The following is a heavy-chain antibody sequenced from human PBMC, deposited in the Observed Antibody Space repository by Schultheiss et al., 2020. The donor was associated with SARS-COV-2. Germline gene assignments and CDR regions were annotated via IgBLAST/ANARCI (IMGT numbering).Heavy chain of an antibody. J-gene: IGHJ6*03. Sequence: SQTLSLTCTVSGGSISSYYWSWIRQPPGKGLEWIGEINHSGSTNYNPSLKSRVTISVDTSKNQFSLKLSSVTAADTAVYYCARHVAYCSSTSCYRAYYMDVWGKGTTVTVSS. V-gene: IGHV4-59*08. D-gene: IGHD2-2*02. CDR2: INHSGST. CDR1: GGSISSYY. CDR3: ARHVAYCSSTSCYRAYYMDV.